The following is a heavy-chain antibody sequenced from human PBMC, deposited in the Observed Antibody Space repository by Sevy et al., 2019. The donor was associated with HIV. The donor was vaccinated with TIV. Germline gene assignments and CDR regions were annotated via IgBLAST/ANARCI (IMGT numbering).Heavy chain of an antibody. CDR1: GGTFSSYV. J-gene: IGHJ3*02. CDR2: IIPIFGTA. V-gene: IGHV1-69*13. CDR3: ARDLGPAAISAVAFDI. Sequence: SVKVSCKASGGTFSSYVISWVRQAPGQGLEWMGGIIPIFGTANYAQKFQDRVTITADESTSTAYMELSSLRSEDTAVYYCARDLGPAAISAVAFDIWGQGTMVTVSS. D-gene: IGHD2-2*02.